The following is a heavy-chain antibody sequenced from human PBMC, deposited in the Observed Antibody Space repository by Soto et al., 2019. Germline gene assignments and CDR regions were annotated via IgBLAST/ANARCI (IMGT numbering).Heavy chain of an antibody. V-gene: IGHV5-51*01. CDR1: GYIFTNNW. CDR2: IYPDDSDT. J-gene: IGHJ3*02. Sequence: GESLKISCKGSGYIFTNNWIGWVRQMPGKGLEWMGIIYPDDSDTRYSPSFQGQVTISADKSISTAYLQWSSLKASDTAMYYCARGHSSLADDAFDIWGQGTMVTVSS. CDR3: ARGHSSLADDAFDI. D-gene: IGHD3-22*01.